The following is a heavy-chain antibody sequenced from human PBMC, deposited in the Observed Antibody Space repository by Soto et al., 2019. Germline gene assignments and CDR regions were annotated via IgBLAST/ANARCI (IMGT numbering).Heavy chain of an antibody. CDR3: ARSRNVAEFNDYGSNYPGFDI. CDR2: IIPMFGTP. J-gene: IGHJ3*02. D-gene: IGHD4-17*01. CDR1: GGSVNSHA. Sequence: QVQLEQSGAEVQKAGSSVKVSCKAFGGSVNSHAISWVRQAPGQGLEWMGGIIPMFGTPTYAQRFQAGVTISTDESTSTVYLDLSSLRSEDTAMYYCARSRNVAEFNDYGSNYPGFDIWGQGTIVTVSS. V-gene: IGHV1-69*01.